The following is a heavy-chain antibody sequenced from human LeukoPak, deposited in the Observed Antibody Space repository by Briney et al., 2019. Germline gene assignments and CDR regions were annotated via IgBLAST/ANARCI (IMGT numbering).Heavy chain of an antibody. CDR1: GYTFTSFG. V-gene: IGHV1-18*01. J-gene: IGHJ5*02. Sequence: ASVKVSCKASGYTFTSFGIIWVRQAPGQGLEWMGWISAYNGNTNYAQNLQGRVTMTTDTSTSTAYMELRSLRSDDTAVYYCARDRSGSYYDWFDPWGQGTPVTVSS. CDR2: ISAYNGNT. D-gene: IGHD1-26*01. CDR3: ARDRSGSYYDWFDP.